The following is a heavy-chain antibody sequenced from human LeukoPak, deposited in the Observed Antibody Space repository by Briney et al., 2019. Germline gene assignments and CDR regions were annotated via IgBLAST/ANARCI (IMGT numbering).Heavy chain of an antibody. CDR1: GFTFSSYE. Sequence: GGSLRLSCAAAGFTFSSYEMNWVRQAPGKGLEWVSYISSSGSTIYYADSVKGRFTISRDNAKNSLYLQMNSLRAEDTAVYYCARDRLPYYYDSSGLFDYWGQGTLVTVSS. CDR2: ISSSGSTI. D-gene: IGHD3-22*01. V-gene: IGHV3-48*03. CDR3: ARDRLPYYYDSSGLFDY. J-gene: IGHJ4*02.